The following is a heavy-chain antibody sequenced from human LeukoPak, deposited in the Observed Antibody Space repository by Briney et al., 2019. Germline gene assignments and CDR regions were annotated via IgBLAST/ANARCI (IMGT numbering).Heavy chain of an antibody. CDR2: ISGSGSTT. Sequence: GGSLRLSCAASGFTFSSYAMSWVRQAPGKGLEWVAGISGSGSTTYYADSVKGRFTISRDNSKNTLHLQMNSLRAEDTAVYYCAEPLSAASGTDFDNWGQGTLVTVSS. V-gene: IGHV3-23*01. CDR1: GFTFSSYA. D-gene: IGHD6-13*01. J-gene: IGHJ4*02. CDR3: AEPLSAASGTDFDN.